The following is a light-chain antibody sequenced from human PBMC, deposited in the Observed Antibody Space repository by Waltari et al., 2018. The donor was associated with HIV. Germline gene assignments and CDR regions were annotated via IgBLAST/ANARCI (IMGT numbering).Light chain of an antibody. Sequence: DIQMTQSPSSLSASIGDTVTITCRASQTIDNYLNWYQQQSGRGPKLLIYLTSTLQTGVPSRFSGRGSGTLFSLIINDVQPEDLATYFCQQTYSPPRTFGPGTRLE. V-gene: IGKV1-39*01. CDR3: QQTYSPPRT. J-gene: IGKJ5*01. CDR1: QTIDNY. CDR2: LTS.